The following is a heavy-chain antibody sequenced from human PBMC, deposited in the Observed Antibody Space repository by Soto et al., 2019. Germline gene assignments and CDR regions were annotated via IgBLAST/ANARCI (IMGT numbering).Heavy chain of an antibody. Sequence: SETLSLTCDVSGGSISSGGYYWSWIRQHPGKGLEWIGYIYYSGSTYYNPSLKGRVTIAVDTSKNQYSLNLRSVTAADTAVYYCASLGLWFGEPQEYWGQGTLVTVSS. V-gene: IGHV4-31*02. J-gene: IGHJ4*02. CDR1: GGSISSGGYY. D-gene: IGHD3-10*01. CDR3: ASLGLWFGEPQEY. CDR2: IYYSGST.